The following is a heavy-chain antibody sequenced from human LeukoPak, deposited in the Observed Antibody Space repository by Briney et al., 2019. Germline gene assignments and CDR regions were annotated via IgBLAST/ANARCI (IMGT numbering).Heavy chain of an antibody. D-gene: IGHD2-2*01. CDR1: GYTFTSYG. CDR2: ISAYNGNT. J-gene: IGHJ4*02. CDR3: ARDDSGWGYSSSTSCPGFDY. V-gene: IGHV1-18*04. Sequence: ASVKVSCKASGYTFTSYGISWVRQAPGQGLEWMGWISAYNGNTNYAQKLQGRVTMTTDTSTSTAYMELRSLRSDDTAVYYCARDDSGWGYSSSTSCPGFDYWGQGTLVTVSS.